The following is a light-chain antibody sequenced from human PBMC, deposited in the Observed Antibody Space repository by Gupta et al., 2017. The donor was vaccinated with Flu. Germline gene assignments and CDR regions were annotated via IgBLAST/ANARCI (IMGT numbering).Light chain of an antibody. J-gene: IGLJ2*01. CDR1: SSDVGGYNY. Sequence: QSALTQHASVSGSPGQSITISCTGTSSDVGGYNYVSWYQQHPGKAPKLMIYEVSNRPSGVSNRFSGSKSGNTASLTIAGLQAEDEADYYCSPYTSSSTHVVFGGGTKLTVL. CDR3: SPYTSSSTHVV. V-gene: IGLV2-14*01. CDR2: EVS.